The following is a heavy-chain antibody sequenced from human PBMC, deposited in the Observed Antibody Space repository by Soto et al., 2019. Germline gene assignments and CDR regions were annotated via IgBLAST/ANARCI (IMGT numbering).Heavy chain of an antibody. CDR1: GFTFINYA. J-gene: IGHJ5*02. V-gene: IGHV3-23*01. D-gene: IGHD6-13*01. CDR3: AKDTYSSSWYL. CDR2: ISNRGSDT. Sequence: EVQLLESGGGLVQPGGSLRLSCAGSGFTFINYAMTWVRQAPGKGLEWVSSISNRGSDTYYVDSVKGRFTISRDNSKNTLYLQMNSLRAEDTAVYYCAKDTYSSSWYLWGQGTLVTVSS.